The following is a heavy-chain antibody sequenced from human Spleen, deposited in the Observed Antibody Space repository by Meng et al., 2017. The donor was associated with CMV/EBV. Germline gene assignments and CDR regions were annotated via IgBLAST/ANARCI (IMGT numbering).Heavy chain of an antibody. V-gene: IGHV3-23*01. D-gene: IGHD3-3*01. CDR2: ISGSGGST. Sequence: GGSLRLSCAASGFTFSSYAMSWVRQAPGKGLEWVSAISGSGGSTYYADSVKGRFTISRDNSKNTLYLQMNSLRAEDTAVYYCAKDLGITIFGVVILDYGMDVWGQGTTVTVSS. CDR3: AKDLGITIFGVVILDYGMDV. CDR1: GFTFSSYA. J-gene: IGHJ6*02.